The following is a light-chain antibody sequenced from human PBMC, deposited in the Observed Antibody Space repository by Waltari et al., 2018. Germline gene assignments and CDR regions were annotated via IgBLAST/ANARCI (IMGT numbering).Light chain of an antibody. CDR2: KDT. V-gene: IGLV3-25*03. J-gene: IGLJ2*01. Sequence: SYELTQAPSVTVSPGQTARIACSGDALADQYADWYQQRPGRAPVAVIYKDTKRPSGIPERFSGSSSGTTVTLTISGVQAEDESDYYCQSADSTGSDVIFGGGTKLTVL. CDR1: ALADQY. CDR3: QSADSTGSDVI.